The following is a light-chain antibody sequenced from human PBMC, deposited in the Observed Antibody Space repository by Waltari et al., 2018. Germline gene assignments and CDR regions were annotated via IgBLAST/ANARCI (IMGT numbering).Light chain of an antibody. CDR3: HHRSNWPPIT. J-gene: IGKJ5*01. V-gene: IGKV3-11*01. CDR1: QRVSGY. CDR2: DAS. Sequence: EIVLTQSPATLSLSPGESATLSCRASQRVSGYVAWYQHQPGQAPRLLIYDASNMATGIPARFSGSGSGTHFTLTISSLEPEDFAVYYCHHRSNWPPITFGQGTRLDIK.